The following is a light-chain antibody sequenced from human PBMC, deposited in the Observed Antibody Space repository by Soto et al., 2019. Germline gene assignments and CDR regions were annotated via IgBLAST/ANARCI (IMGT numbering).Light chain of an antibody. V-gene: IGKV3-20*01. CDR2: GAS. Sequence: EIVLTQSPGTLSLSPGERATLSCRASQSVSNSYLAWYQQKPGQAPRLLIYGASSRATGIPDRFSGSGSGTDFTLNIRRLEPEDFAVYYCQQYGSSPPYTFGQGTKLEIK. CDR3: QQYGSSPPYT. J-gene: IGKJ2*01. CDR1: QSVSNSY.